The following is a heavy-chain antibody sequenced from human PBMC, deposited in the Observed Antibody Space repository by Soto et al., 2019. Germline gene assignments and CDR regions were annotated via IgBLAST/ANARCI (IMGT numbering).Heavy chain of an antibody. Sequence: GASVRLSCASRVFTVSRSALSWVRQSSGKGLEWVSGISGGGGNTDYADSVKGRFTISRDNTKNTLYVQMNSLRAEDTAVYYLAKTAYSSTCYYFDCWDKGTPVTVSS. CDR3: AKTAYSSTCYYFDC. D-gene: IGHD6-13*01. J-gene: IGHJ4*02. CDR1: VFTVSRSA. V-gene: IGHV3-23*01. CDR2: ISGGGGNT.